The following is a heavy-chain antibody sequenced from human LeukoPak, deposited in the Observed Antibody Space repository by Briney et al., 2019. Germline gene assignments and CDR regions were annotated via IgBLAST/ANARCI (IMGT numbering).Heavy chain of an antibody. CDR3: ARRRFGDFLVDY. D-gene: IGHD3-10*01. CDR1: GYIFTTYW. CDR2: IYPGDSET. V-gene: IGHV5-51*01. J-gene: IGHJ4*02. Sequence: GESLKISCKGSGYIFTTYWIAWVRQMPGKGLEWMGVIYPGDSETRYSPSFQGQVTISVDKSITTAYPQLSSLEASDTAIYYCARRRFGDFLVDYWGQGTLVTVSS.